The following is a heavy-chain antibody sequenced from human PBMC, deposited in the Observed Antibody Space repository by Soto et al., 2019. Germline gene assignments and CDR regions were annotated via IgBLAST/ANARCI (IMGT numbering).Heavy chain of an antibody. CDR2: IYPGDSET. V-gene: IGHV5-51*01. J-gene: IGHJ4*01. Sequence: ESLKISCQASGYTFSSYWIALLRQIPGKGLEWVGVIYPGDSETRYSPYLQGQVTISADRSTTNAYLQWSSLKASDSGTYYCARLRVTLPVTKLSSRDNWGRETLVT. CDR1: GYTFSSYW. D-gene: IGHD4-17*01. CDR3: ARLRVTLPVTKLSSRDN.